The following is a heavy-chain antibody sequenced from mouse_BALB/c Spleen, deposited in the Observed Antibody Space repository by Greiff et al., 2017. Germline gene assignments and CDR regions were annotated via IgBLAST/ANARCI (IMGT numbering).Heavy chain of an antibody. CDR1: GYSITSDYA. Sequence: DVQLQESGPGLVKPSQSLSLTCTVTGYSITSDYAWNWIRQFPGNKLEWMGYISYSGSTSYNPSLKSRISITRDTSKNQFFLQLNSVTTEDTATYYCARNYYGSRPFDYWGQGTTLTVSS. CDR3: ARNYYGSRPFDY. J-gene: IGHJ2*01. CDR2: ISYSGST. D-gene: IGHD1-1*01. V-gene: IGHV3-2*02.